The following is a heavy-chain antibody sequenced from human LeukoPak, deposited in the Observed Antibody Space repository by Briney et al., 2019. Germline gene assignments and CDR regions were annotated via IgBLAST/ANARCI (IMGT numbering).Heavy chain of an antibody. J-gene: IGHJ4*02. D-gene: IGHD3-10*01. V-gene: IGHV3-30*03. Sequence: GGSLRLSCAASGFTFTNFAMHWVRQAPGKGLEWVTVISDDGNNKYFADSVKGRFTISRDNSKNTLYLQMNSLRAEDTAVYYCARATGLDYWGQGTLVTVSS. CDR1: GFTFTNFA. CDR3: ARATGLDY. CDR2: ISDDGNNK.